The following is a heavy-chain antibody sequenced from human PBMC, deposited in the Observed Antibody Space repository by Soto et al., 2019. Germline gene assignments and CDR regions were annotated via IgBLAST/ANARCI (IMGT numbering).Heavy chain of an antibody. Sequence: GGSLRLSCAASGFTFSNAWMSWVRQAPGKGLEWVGRIKSKTDGGTTDYAAPVKGRFTISRDDSKNTLYLQMNSLKTEDTAVYYCHAEAAMGVAVYYYYMDVWGKGTTVTVSS. CDR2: IKSKTDGGTT. CDR3: HAEAAMGVAVYYYYMDV. D-gene: IGHD2-2*01. J-gene: IGHJ6*03. CDR1: GFTFSNAW. V-gene: IGHV3-15*01.